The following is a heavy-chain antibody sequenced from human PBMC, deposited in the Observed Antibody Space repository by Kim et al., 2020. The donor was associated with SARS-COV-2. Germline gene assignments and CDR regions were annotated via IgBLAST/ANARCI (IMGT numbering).Heavy chain of an antibody. J-gene: IGHJ3*02. CDR3: ARDLEDDPWPELDAFDI. CDR1: GFTFSSYS. D-gene: IGHD3-10*01. V-gene: IGHV3-21*01. CDR2: ISSSSSYI. Sequence: GGSLRLSCAASGFTFSSYSMNWVRQAPGKGLEWVSSISSSSSYIYYADSVKGRFTISRDNAKNSLYLQMNSLRAEDTAVYYCARDLEDDPWPELDAFDIWGQGTMVTVSS.